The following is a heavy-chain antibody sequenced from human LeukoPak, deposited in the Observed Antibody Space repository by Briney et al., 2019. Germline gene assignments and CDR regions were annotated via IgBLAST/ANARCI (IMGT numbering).Heavy chain of an antibody. D-gene: IGHD2-15*01. CDR3: ARALVAPYYFDY. V-gene: IGHV3-74*01. J-gene: IGHJ4*02. CDR1: GFTFSSYW. Sequence: GGSLRLSCAASGFTFSSYWMHWVRQAPGKGLVWVSRINTDGGSTTYAGSAKGRFTISRDNAKNTLYLQMNSLRAEDTAVYYCARALVAPYYFDYWGQGALVTLSS. CDR2: INTDGGST.